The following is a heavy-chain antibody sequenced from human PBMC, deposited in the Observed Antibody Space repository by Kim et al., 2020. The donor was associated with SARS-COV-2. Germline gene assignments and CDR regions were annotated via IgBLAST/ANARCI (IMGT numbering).Heavy chain of an antibody. CDR1: GFTFTSYA. Sequence: GGSLRLSCTTSGFTFTSYAMSWVRQAPGKGLEWVSSIDGSDGTTYYVDSVKGRFTISRDNSKNTLYLQMNSLRADDTAVYYCMKGGWGWIWDHWGQGTRV. D-gene: IGHD2-2*03. CDR3: MKGGWGWIWDH. CDR2: IDGSDGTT. V-gene: IGHV3-23*01. J-gene: IGHJ4*02.